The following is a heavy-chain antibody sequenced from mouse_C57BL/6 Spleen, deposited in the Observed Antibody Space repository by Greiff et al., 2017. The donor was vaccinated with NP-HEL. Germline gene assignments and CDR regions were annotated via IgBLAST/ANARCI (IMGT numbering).Heavy chain of an antibody. V-gene: IGHV2-6*01. CDR2: IWGVGST. CDR3: ARSDSSGYHYYAMDY. J-gene: IGHJ4*01. CDR1: GFSLTSYG. D-gene: IGHD3-2*02. Sequence: VQRVESGPGLVAPSQSLSITCTVSGFSLTSYGVDWVRQSPGKGLEWLGVIWGVGSTNYNSALKSRLSISKDNSKSQVFLKMNSLQTDDTAMYYCARSDSSGYHYYAMDYWGQGTSVTVSS.